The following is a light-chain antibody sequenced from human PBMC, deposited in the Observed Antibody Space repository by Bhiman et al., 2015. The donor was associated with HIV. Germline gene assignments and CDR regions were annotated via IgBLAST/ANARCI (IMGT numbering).Light chain of an antibody. CDR1: KLGDKY. J-gene: IGLJ1*01. CDR3: QSYDSSLSGYV. V-gene: IGLV3-1*01. Sequence: SYELTQPPSVSVSPGQTASITCSGDKLGDKYVCWYQQKPGQSPVLVMYQDNKRPSGIPERFSGSNSGNTATLTVSGIQAMDEADYYCQSYDSSLSGYVFGTGTKVTVL. CDR2: QDN.